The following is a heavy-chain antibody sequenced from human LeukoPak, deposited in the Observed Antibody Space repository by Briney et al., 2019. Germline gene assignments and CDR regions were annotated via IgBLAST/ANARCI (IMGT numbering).Heavy chain of an antibody. J-gene: IGHJ6*02. V-gene: IGHV3-30-3*01. D-gene: IGHD6-13*01. CDR3: ARTRSGIVVEEQLVLDYYYYYGMDV. CDR1: GFTFSSYA. Sequence: GRSLRLSCAASGFTFSSYAMHWVRQAPGKGLEWVAVISYGGSNKYYADSVKGRFTISRDNSKNTLYLQMNSLRAEDTAVYYCARTRSGIVVEEQLVLDYYYYYGMDVWGQGTTVTVSS. CDR2: ISYGGSNK.